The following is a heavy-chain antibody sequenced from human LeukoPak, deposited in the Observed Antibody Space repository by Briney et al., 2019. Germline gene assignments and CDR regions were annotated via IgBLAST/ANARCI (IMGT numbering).Heavy chain of an antibody. V-gene: IGHV3-21*01. CDR1: GFSFNNYH. CDR2: ISSSSSFI. J-gene: IGHJ4*02. Sequence: GGSLRLSCAASGFSFNNYHMSWVRQAPGKGLEWVSTISSSSSFIHYADSVKGRFAVSRDNAKNSLYLQMSSLRAEDTAIYYCARRGGGGRSFDYWGQGTQVTVSS. CDR3: ARRGGGGRSFDY. D-gene: IGHD2-15*01.